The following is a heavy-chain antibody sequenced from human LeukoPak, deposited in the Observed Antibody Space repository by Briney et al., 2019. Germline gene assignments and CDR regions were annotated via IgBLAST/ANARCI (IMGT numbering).Heavy chain of an antibody. D-gene: IGHD5-12*01. Sequence: GGSLRLSCAASGFTFSSYWMSWVRQAPGKGLEWVANIKQDGSEKYYVDSVKGRFTISRDNAKNSLYLQMNSLRAEDTAVYYCARDYEYKRGYSGYDPPDYFDYWGQGTLVTVSS. V-gene: IGHV3-7*01. CDR1: GFTFSSYW. J-gene: IGHJ4*02. CDR3: ARDYEYKRGYSGYDPPDYFDY. CDR2: IKQDGSEK.